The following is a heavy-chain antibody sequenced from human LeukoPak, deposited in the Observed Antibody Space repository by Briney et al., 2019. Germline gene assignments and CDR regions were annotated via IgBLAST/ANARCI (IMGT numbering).Heavy chain of an antibody. CDR3: AAGLNWFDP. J-gene: IGHJ5*02. CDR1: GGSISSGNYY. Sequence: PSETLSLTCTVSGGSISSGNYYWSWIRQPPGKGLEWIGFISYSGSTYYNPSLKSRVTISVDTSKNQISLKLSSVTAADTAVYYCAAGLNWFDPWGQGTLVTVSS. D-gene: IGHD3-22*01. CDR2: ISYSGST. V-gene: IGHV4-30-4*01.